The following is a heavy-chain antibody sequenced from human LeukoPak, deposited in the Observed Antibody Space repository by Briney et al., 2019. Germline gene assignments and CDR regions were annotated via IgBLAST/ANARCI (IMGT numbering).Heavy chain of an antibody. CDR1: RFTFSSYG. J-gene: IGHJ4*02. V-gene: IGHV3-30*02. CDR3: AKVGGIAAAAFDY. Sequence: PGGSLRLSCAASRFTFSSYGMHWVRQAPGKGLEWVAFIRYDGSNKYYADSVKGRFTISRDNSKNTLYLQMNSLRAEDTAVYYCAKVGGIAAAAFDYWGQGTLVTVSS. D-gene: IGHD6-13*01. CDR2: IRYDGSNK.